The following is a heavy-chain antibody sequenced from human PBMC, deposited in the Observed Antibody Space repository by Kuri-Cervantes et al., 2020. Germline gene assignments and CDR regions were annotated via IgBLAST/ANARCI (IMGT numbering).Heavy chain of an antibody. J-gene: IGHJ6*03. CDR3: ARVGYSYGQRVHYYYYMDV. V-gene: IGHV1-69*05. CDR1: GGTSSSYA. CDR2: IIPIFGTA. Sequence: SVKVSCKASGGTSSSYAISWVRQAPGQGLEWMGGIIPIFGTANYAQKFQGRVTITTGESTSTAYMELSRLRSEDTAVYYWARVGYSYGQRVHYYYYMDVWGKGTTVTVSS. D-gene: IGHD5-18*01.